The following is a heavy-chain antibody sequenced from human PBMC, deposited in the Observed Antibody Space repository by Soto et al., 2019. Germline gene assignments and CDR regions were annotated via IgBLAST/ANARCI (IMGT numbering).Heavy chain of an antibody. D-gene: IGHD4-17*01. V-gene: IGHV3-30*18. J-gene: IGHJ4*02. CDR3: AKDIHAARDGHHYGSDY. CDR2: NSHDGRNK. CDR1: GFTFSTYG. Sequence: QVQVVESGGGVVQPGRSLTLSCAASGFTFSTYGMHWVRQAPGKGLEWVSINSHDGRNKWYADSVQGRFAISRDNSMNRLYLQRNSLRTEDTAMYFCAKDIHAARDGHHYGSDYWGQGALVTVS.